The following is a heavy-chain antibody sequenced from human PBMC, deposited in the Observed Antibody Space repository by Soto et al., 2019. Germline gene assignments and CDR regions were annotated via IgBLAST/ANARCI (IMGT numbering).Heavy chain of an antibody. CDR1: GFTFTSYW. V-gene: IGHV5-51*01. D-gene: IGHD1-26*01. CDR2: IYPGDSDT. Sequence: PGESLKISCKGSGFTFTSYWIGWVRQMPGKGLEWMGIIYPGDSDTRYSPSFQGQVTISADKSISTAYLQWSSLKASDTAMYYCARHQVGATGWFDPWGQGTLVTVSS. CDR3: ARHQVGATGWFDP. J-gene: IGHJ5*02.